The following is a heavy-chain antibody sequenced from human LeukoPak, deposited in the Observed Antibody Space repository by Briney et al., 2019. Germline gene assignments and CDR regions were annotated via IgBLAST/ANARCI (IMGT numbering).Heavy chain of an antibody. D-gene: IGHD3-22*01. CDR1: GGSFSGYY. CDR2: INHSGST. J-gene: IGHJ4*02. Sequence: SETLSLTCAVYGGSFSGYYWSWIRQPPGKGLEWIGEINHSGSTNYNPSLKSRVTISVDTSKNQFSLKLSSVTAADTAVYYCARDAYYYNSSGNYWGQGTLVTVSS. V-gene: IGHV4-34*01. CDR3: ARDAYYYNSSGNY.